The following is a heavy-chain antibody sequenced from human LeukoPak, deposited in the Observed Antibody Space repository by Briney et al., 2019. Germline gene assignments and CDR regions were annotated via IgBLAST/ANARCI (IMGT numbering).Heavy chain of an antibody. CDR3: AREHARDFRVPAASPDY. V-gene: IGHV1-46*01. J-gene: IGHJ4*02. CDR1: GYTFTSYY. CDR2: INPSGGST. Sequence: ASVKVSCKASGYTFTSYYMHWVRQAPGQGLEWMGIINPSGGSTSYAQKFQGRVTMTRDTSTSTVYMELSSLRSEDTAVYYCAREHARDFRVPAASPDYWGQGTLVTVSS. D-gene: IGHD2-2*01.